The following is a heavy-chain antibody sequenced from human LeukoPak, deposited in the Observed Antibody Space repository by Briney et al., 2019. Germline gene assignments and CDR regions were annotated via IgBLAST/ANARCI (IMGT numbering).Heavy chain of an antibody. CDR1: YDSVSNYY. CDR2: MSNSGGS. D-gene: IGHD3-9*01. V-gene: IGHV4-59*02. J-gene: IGHJ4*02. CDR3: ARVTGYMIEDYFDY. Sequence: SETLSLTCTVSYDSVSNYYWSWIRQTPEKGLEWIGYMSNSGGSDYGPSLKSRVAMSIDLSKNQFSLKMSYVTAADTAVYYCARVTGYMIEDYFDYWGQGTLVTVSS.